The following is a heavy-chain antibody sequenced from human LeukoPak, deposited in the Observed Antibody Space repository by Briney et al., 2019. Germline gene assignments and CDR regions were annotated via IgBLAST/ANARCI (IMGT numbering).Heavy chain of an antibody. D-gene: IGHD1-26*01. V-gene: IGHV4-38-2*01. Sequence: SETLSLTCAVPGYSMSSGYYWGWIRRPPGKGLEWIGSIYHSGSTYYNPSLKSRVTISVDTAKNQFSLKLSSVTAADTAVYYCARVQGVGATYFDYWGQGTLVTVSS. CDR2: IYHSGST. CDR1: GYSMSSGYY. CDR3: ARVQGVGATYFDY. J-gene: IGHJ4*02.